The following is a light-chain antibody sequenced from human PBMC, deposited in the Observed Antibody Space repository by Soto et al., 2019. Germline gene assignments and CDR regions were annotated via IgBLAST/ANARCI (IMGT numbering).Light chain of an antibody. CDR2: GAS. V-gene: IGKV1-5*03. J-gene: IGKJ1*01. CDR3: QHYNSCSEA. Sequence: EILMTESPVTLSVSPGDRATFSCRASQTISSWLAWYQHKPGKAPKLLIYGASTIKSEVPSRFSGSGSGTDFTLTISSLQPDDFATYYCQHYNSCSEAFGQGTKVDIK. CDR1: QTISSW.